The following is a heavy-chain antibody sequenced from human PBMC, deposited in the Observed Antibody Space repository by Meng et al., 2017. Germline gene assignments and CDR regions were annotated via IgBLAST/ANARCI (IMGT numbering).Heavy chain of an antibody. J-gene: IGHJ4*02. CDR2: IWYDGSNK. CDR1: GFTFSSDG. CDR3: ARVRYSSSWYLFDY. Sequence: QVRVVESGGDVVQPGRSLRLSCAASGFTFSSDGMHWVRQAPGKGLEWVAVIWYDGSNKYYADSVKGRFTISRDNSKNTLYLQMNSLRAEDTAVYYCARVRYSSSWYLFDYWGQGTLVTVSS. V-gene: IGHV3-33*01. D-gene: IGHD6-13*01.